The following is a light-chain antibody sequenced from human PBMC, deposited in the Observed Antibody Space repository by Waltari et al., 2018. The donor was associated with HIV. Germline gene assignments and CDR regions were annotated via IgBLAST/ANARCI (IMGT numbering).Light chain of an antibody. CDR3: QQFGTSSWT. J-gene: IGKJ1*01. CDR1: QTISNTY. CDR2: GAS. V-gene: IGKV3-20*01. Sequence: DIVLTQSPGTLSLSPGERATLSCRASQTISNTYLVWYQQKVGQAPRLLIYGASSRATGIPDRFSGSGSGTDFKLTISRLEPEDFAVYYCQQFGTSSWTFGQGTKVEI.